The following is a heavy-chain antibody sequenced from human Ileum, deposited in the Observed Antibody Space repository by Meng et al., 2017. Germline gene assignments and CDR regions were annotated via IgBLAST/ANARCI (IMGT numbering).Heavy chain of an antibody. CDR3: ARVAVTGIGYFQY. V-gene: IGHV1-3*01. CDR2: INGGTGNT. Sequence: GQFGARVKKPGASVKVSCKASGYNFTSHYIHWWRQVPGQGLEWMGWINGGTGNTEYSQNFQGRITFTRDTAASTVYMELSSLRSEDTAVFYCARVAVTGIGYFQYWGQGTLVTVS. D-gene: IGHD6-19*01. CDR1: GYNFTSHY. J-gene: IGHJ1*01.